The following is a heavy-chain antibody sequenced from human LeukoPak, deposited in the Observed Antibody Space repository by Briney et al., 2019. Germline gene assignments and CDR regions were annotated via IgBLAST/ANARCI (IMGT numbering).Heavy chain of an antibody. CDR1: GFTFSSYT. CDR2: ISSSGSTI. V-gene: IGHV3-48*04. Sequence: GGSLRLSCAASGFTFSSYTMTWVRQAPGKGLEWVSYISSSGSTIYYADSVKGRFTISRDNAKNSLYLQMNSLRAEDTAVYYCARRPRNGYIDSTFDYWGQGTLVTVSS. CDR3: ARRPRNGYIDSTFDY. D-gene: IGHD5-24*01. J-gene: IGHJ4*02.